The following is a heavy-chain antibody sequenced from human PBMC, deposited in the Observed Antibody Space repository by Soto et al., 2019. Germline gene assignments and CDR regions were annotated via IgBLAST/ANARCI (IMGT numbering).Heavy chain of an antibody. V-gene: IGHV4-59*12. CDR2: IYYSGST. J-gene: IGHJ5*02. Sequence: SETLSLTCTVSGGSISSYYWSWIRQPPGKGLEWIGYIYYSGSTNYNPSLKSRVTISVDTSKNQFSLKLSSVTAADTAVYYCARRYSSSWYFGGWFDPWGQGTLVTVSS. CDR1: GGSISSYY. D-gene: IGHD6-13*01. CDR3: ARRYSSSWYFGGWFDP.